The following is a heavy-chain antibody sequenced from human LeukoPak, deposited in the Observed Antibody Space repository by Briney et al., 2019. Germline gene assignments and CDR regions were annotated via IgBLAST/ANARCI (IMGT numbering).Heavy chain of an antibody. V-gene: IGHV4-59*01. CDR1: GVSIYSYH. CDR2: FYYTGST. Sequence: PSETLSLTCSVSGVSIYSYHWSWIRQPPGKGLEWIGYFYYTGSTNYSPSFEGRVTISEDTSKNQISLRLTSVTAADTAVYYCAGRTAATTRPFDCWGQGTLVTVSS. D-gene: IGHD2-21*02. CDR3: AGRTAATTRPFDC. J-gene: IGHJ4*02.